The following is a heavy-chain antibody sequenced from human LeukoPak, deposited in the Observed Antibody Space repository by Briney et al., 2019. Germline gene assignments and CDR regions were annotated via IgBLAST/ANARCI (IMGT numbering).Heavy chain of an antibody. CDR1: GGSISSYY. V-gene: IGHV4-4*09. CDR3: ARTPGYSSSWYGYFDY. D-gene: IGHD6-13*01. CDR2: IYTSGST. J-gene: IGHJ4*02. Sequence: SETLSLTCTVSGGSISSYYWSWIRKPPGKGLEWIGYIYTSGSTNYNPSLKSRVTISVDTSKNQFSLKLSSVTAADTAVYYCARTPGYSSSWYGYFDYWGQGTLVTVSS.